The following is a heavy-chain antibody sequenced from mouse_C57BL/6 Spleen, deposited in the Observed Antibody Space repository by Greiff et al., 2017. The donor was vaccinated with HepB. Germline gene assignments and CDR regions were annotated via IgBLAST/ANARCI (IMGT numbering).Heavy chain of an antibody. CDR1: GYTFTSYW. Sequence: QVQLQQPGAELVKPGASVKLSCKASGYTFTSYWMQWVKQRPGQGLEWIGEIDPSDSYTNYNQKFKGKATLTVDTSSSTAYMQLSSLTAEDSAVYYCARTYDYDGDGYAMDYWGQGTSVTVSS. CDR3: ARTYDYDGDGYAMDY. CDR2: IDPSDSYT. J-gene: IGHJ4*01. D-gene: IGHD2-4*01. V-gene: IGHV1-50*01.